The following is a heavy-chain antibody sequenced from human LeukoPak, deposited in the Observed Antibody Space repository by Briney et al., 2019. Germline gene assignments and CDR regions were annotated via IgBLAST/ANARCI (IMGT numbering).Heavy chain of an antibody. V-gene: IGHV4-59*11. J-gene: IGHJ4*02. Sequence: PSEALSLTCTVSGGFISSHYWSWIRQPPGKELEWMGYIYYSGSTNYNPSLKSRVTISVDTSKNQFSLKLSSVTAADTAVYYCARLANYGSHHFDYWGQGTLVTVSS. CDR1: GGFISSHY. CDR3: ARLANYGSHHFDY. CDR2: IYYSGST. D-gene: IGHD3-10*01.